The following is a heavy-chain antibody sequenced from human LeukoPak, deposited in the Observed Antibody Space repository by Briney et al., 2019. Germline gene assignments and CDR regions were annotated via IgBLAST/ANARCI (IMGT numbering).Heavy chain of an antibody. CDR2: ISGSGGST. CDR3: AKDQEVRGVTDAFDI. J-gene: IGHJ3*02. V-gene: IGHV3-23*01. Sequence: GGSLRLSCATSGFTFSSYAMSWVRQAPGKGLEWVSAISGSGGSTYYADSVKGRFTISRDNSKNTLYLQMNSLRAEDTAVYYCAKDQEVRGVTDAFDIWGQGTMVTVSS. D-gene: IGHD3-10*01. CDR1: GFTFSSYA.